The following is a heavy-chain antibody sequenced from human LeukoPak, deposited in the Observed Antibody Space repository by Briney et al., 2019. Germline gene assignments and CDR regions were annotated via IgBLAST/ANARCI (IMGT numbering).Heavy chain of an antibody. CDR3: ARAEGIAAAGYYFDY. D-gene: IGHD6-13*01. J-gene: IGHJ4*02. V-gene: IGHV3-7*01. CDR1: GFTFSSYW. CDR2: IKQDGSEK. Sequence: PGGSLRLSCAASGFTFSSYWMSWVRQAPGKGLEWVANIKQDGSEKYYVDSVKGRFTISRDNAKNSLYLQMNSLRAEDTAVYYCARAEGIAAAGYYFDYWGQGTLVTVSS.